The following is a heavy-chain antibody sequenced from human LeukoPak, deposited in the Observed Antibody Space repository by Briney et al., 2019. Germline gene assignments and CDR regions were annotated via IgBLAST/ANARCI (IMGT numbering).Heavy chain of an antibody. CDR1: GFTFSSYW. Sequence: GGSLRLSCAASGFTFSSYWMHWVRQAPGKGLEWVSRINSDGSSTSYADSVKGRFTISRDNAKNTLYLQMNTRSAEDTAVYYCATAIGPGSPFDYWGQGTLVTVSS. J-gene: IGHJ4*02. D-gene: IGHD3-10*01. V-gene: IGHV3-74*01. CDR2: INSDGSST. CDR3: ATAIGPGSPFDY.